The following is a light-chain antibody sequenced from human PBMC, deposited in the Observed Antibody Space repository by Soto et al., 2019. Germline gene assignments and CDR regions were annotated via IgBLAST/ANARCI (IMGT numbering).Light chain of an antibody. CDR2: EVS. J-gene: IGLJ1*01. CDR3: SSYAGSNNFV. CDR1: SSDVGGYNY. Sequence: QAALTQPPSASXSPGQSVTISCTGNSSDVGGYNYVSWYQQHPGKAPKLMIYEVSKRPSGVPDRFSGSKSGNTASLTVSGLQAEDEADYYCSSYAGSNNFVFGTGTKVTV. V-gene: IGLV2-8*01.